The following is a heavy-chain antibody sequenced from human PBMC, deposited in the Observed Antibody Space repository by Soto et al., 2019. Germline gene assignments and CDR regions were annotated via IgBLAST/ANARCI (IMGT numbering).Heavy chain of an antibody. CDR1: GYTFTNYD. V-gene: IGHV1-8*01. CDR3: AREKYSGYDSPDY. D-gene: IGHD5-12*01. CDR2: MNPNSGNT. J-gene: IGHJ4*02. Sequence: ASVKVSCKASGYTFTNYDINWVRQAPGQGLEWMGWMNPNSGNTGYAQKFQGRVTMTRNTSISTAYMELSSLRSEDTAVYYCAREKYSGYDSPDYWGQGTLVTVSS.